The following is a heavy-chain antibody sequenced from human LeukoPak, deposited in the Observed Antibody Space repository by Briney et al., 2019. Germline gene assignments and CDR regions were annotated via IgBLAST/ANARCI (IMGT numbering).Heavy chain of an antibody. CDR3: ARALTGVAVHFDY. CDR1: GYTFTSYD. V-gene: IGHV1-8*01. CDR2: MNPNSGNT. Sequence: ASVKVSCTASGYTFTSYDINWVRQATGQGLEWMGWMNPNSGNTGYAQKFQGRVTITADESTSTAYMELSSLRSEDTAVYYCARALTGVAVHFDYWGQGTLVTVSS. J-gene: IGHJ4*02. D-gene: IGHD7-27*01.